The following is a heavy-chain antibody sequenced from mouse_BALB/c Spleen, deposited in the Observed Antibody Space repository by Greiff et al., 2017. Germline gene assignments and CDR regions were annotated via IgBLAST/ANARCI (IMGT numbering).Heavy chain of an antibody. Sequence: EVMLVESGGGLVQPGGSRKLSCAASGFTFSSFGMHWVRQAPEKGLEWVAYISSGSSTIYYADTVKGRFTISRDNPKNTLFLQMTSLRSEDTAMYYCARSNYGYDGGSFAYWGQGTLVTVSA. J-gene: IGHJ3*01. CDR3: ARSNYGYDGGSFAY. V-gene: IGHV5-17*02. CDR1: GFTFSSFG. D-gene: IGHD2-2*01. CDR2: ISSGSSTI.